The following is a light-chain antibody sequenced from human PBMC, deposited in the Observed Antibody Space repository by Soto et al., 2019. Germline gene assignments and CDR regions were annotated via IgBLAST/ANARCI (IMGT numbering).Light chain of an antibody. CDR2: DVV. CDR3: CSYTSSSTYV. CDR1: GSDVGAYNY. V-gene: IGLV2-14*01. Sequence: ALTQPASVSGSPGQSITISCTGTGSDVGAYNYVSWYQQCPGKAPKLIIYDVVNRPSGVSNRFSGSKSGNTAALIIFGLQAEDEADYYCCSYTSSSTYVFGTGTKVTVL. J-gene: IGLJ1*01.